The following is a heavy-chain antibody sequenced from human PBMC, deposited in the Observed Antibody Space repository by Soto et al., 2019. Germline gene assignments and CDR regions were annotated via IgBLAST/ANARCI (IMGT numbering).Heavy chain of an antibody. D-gene: IGHD6-13*01. CDR1: GFTFSSYA. Sequence: QVQLVESGGGVVQPGRSLRLSCAASGFTFSSYAMHWVRQAPGKGLEWVAVISYDGSNKYYADSVKGRFTISRDNSKNTLHLQMNSLRAEDTAVYYCARASIAADGDDAFDIWGQGTMVTVSS. V-gene: IGHV3-30-3*01. CDR3: ARASIAADGDDAFDI. J-gene: IGHJ3*02. CDR2: ISYDGSNK.